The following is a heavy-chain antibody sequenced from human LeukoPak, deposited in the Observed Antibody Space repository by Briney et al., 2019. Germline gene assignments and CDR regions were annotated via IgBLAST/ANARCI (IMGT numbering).Heavy chain of an antibody. CDR3: AKYESNGWSYFDY. D-gene: IGHD6-19*01. CDR1: GFTFSTYG. CDR2: ISYDGSHK. J-gene: IGHJ4*02. V-gene: IGHV3-30*18. Sequence: GGSLRLSCAASGFTFSTYGMHWVRQAPGKGLEWVTVISYDGSHKYYADSVKGRFTISRDNSKNTLYLQMNSLRAEDTAVYYCAKYESNGWSYFDYWGQGTLVTVSS.